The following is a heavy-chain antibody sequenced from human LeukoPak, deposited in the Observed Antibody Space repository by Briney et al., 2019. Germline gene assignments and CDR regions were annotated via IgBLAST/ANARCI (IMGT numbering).Heavy chain of an antibody. CDR2: ISWSSATI. CDR3: TKDLGGGYCSGTICYYVTDF. CDR1: GFTFSTYS. J-gene: IGHJ4*02. D-gene: IGHD2-15*01. V-gene: IGHV3-9*01. Sequence: HPGGSLRLSCAASGFTFSTYSRTWVRQAPGKGLEWVSGISWSSATIGYADSVKGRFTIARDNAKNSLYLQMNSLRPEDTALYYCTKDLGGGYCSGTICYYVTDFWGQGTLVTVSS.